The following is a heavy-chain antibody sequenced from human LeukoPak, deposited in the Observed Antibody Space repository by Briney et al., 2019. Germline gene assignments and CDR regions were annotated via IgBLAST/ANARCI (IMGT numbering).Heavy chain of an antibody. J-gene: IGHJ4*02. CDR1: RYTFTGDY. CDR3: ARSGSGYYFIDY. D-gene: IGHD3-22*01. V-gene: IGHV1-2*02. Sequence: ASVKVSCMACRYTFTGDYMHWVRQAPGQGLEWMGWINPNSGGTNYAEKFQDRVTMTRDTSISTAYMELSRLRSDDTAVYYCARSGSGYYFIDYWGQGTLVTV. CDR2: INPNSGGT.